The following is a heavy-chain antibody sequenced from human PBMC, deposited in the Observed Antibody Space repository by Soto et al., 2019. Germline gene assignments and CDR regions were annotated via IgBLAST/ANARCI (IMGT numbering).Heavy chain of an antibody. D-gene: IGHD3-16*01. CDR2: ISSSSSTI. CDR3: ARVDDYVWGSSLY. Sequence: PGGSLRLSCAASGFTFSSYSMNWVRQAPGKGLEWVSYISSSSSTIYYADSVKGRFTISRDNAKNSLYLQMNSLRAEDTAVYYCARVDDYVWGSSLYWGQGTLVTVSS. CDR1: GFTFSSYS. J-gene: IGHJ4*02. V-gene: IGHV3-48*01.